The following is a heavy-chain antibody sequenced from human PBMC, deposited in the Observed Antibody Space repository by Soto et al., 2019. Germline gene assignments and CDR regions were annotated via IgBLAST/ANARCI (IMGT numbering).Heavy chain of an antibody. J-gene: IGHJ4*02. CDR3: EREFDLDSCASLAN. CDR2: ISGSGGST. D-gene: IGHD3-22*01. Sequence: PGRSLRLSCAASEFTFSSYAMSWARQPPGKGLEWVSAISGSGGSTYYADSAKGRFTISRDNAKNSLYLQMNSLRSEDATVYYCEREFDLDSCASLANWGQGTPVTVSS. V-gene: IGHV3-23*01. CDR1: EFTFSSYA.